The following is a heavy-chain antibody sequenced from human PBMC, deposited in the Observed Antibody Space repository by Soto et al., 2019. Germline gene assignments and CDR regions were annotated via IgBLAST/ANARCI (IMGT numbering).Heavy chain of an antibody. V-gene: IGHV3-21*01. J-gene: IGHJ6*02. CDR3: ARELLFDIPTWYYYYGMDV. CDR1: GFTFSSYS. Sequence: GGSLRLSCAASGFTFSSYSMNWVRQAPGKGLEWVSSISSSSSYIYYADSVKGRFTISRDNAKNSLYLQMNSLRAEDTAVYYCARELLFDIPTWYYYYGMDVWGQGTTVTVSS. D-gene: IGHD2-15*01. CDR2: ISSSSSYI.